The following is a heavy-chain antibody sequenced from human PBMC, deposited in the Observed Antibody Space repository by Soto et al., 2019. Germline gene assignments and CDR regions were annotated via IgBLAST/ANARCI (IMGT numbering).Heavy chain of an antibody. J-gene: IGHJ6*02. CDR3: ARSQGSSTSLEIYYYYYYGMDV. Sequence: QVQLVQSGAEVKKPGSSVKVSCKASGGTFSSYAISWARQAPGQGLEWMGGIIPISGTANYAQKFQGRVTITADESTSTADMELSSLRSADTAVYYCARSQGSSTSLEIYYYYYYGMDVWGQGTTVTVSS. CDR1: GGTFSSYA. D-gene: IGHD2-2*01. CDR2: IIPISGTA. V-gene: IGHV1-69*01.